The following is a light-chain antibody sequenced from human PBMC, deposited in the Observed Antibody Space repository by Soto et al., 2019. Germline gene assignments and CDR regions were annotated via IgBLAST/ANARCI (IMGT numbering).Light chain of an antibody. CDR3: QSLGTGIQV. Sequence: QSALTQSPSASGSLGASVKLTCTLSSDYSTYAIAWHQQQSEKGPRFLMKINYDGTHSKGDGFFDRFSGSSSGAERHLTISSLQAEDEADYYCQSLGTGIQVFGGGTKLTVL. J-gene: IGLJ3*02. V-gene: IGLV4-69*01. CDR2: INYDGTH. CDR1: SDYSTYA.